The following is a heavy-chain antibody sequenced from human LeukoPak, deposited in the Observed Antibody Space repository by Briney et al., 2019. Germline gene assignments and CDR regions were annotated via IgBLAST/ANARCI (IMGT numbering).Heavy chain of an antibody. V-gene: IGHV1-69*13. CDR3: VRDSLSITKTAAGDTFDI. CDR1: GGTFSTFA. CDR2: IIPIFATA. D-gene: IGHD1-20*01. J-gene: IGHJ3*02. Sequence: SVKVSCKASGGTFSTFAISWVRQAPGQGLEWMGGIIPIFATANHAEKFQGRVTITADQSTSTAYMELSSLRSEDTAVYYCVRDSLSITKTAAGDTFDIWGQGTMVTVSS.